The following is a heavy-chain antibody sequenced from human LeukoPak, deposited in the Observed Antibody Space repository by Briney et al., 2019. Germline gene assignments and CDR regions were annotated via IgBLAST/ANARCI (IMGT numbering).Heavy chain of an antibody. CDR3: AREWN. CDR2: VKDDGSEI. CDR1: GFTFRTDW. V-gene: IGHV3-7*01. Sequence: HPGGSLRLSCVASGFTFRTDWMSSVRQAPGKGPEWVASVKDDGSEIYYVDSVRGRFTISRDNAKKSLYLQMNSLRAEDTAVYYCAREWNWGQGSLVTVSS. J-gene: IGHJ4*02.